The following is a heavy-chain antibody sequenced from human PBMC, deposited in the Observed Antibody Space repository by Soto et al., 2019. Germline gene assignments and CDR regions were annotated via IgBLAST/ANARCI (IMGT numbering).Heavy chain of an antibody. J-gene: IGHJ4*02. CDR3: AREDRETSSPFDY. V-gene: IGHV4-4*07. Sequence: QVQLQESGPGLVKPSETLSLTCTVSGASIRNYHWSWIRQPAGKGLEWIGRIYSSGSTNYNPSLESRVTMSVDTSKNQFSLRLSAVTAADTAVYYCAREDRETSSPFDYWGQGTLVTVSS. CDR2: IYSSGST. CDR1: GASIRNYH. D-gene: IGHD2-2*01.